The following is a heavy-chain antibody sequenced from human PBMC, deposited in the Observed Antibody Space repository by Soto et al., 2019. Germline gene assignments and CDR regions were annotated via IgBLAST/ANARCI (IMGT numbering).Heavy chain of an antibody. J-gene: IGHJ5*02. V-gene: IGHV1-8*01. CDR2: MNPDSGHT. Sequence: QVQLVQSGAEVKKPGASVKVSCKASGYTFTSYDINWVRQATGQGPEWMGWMNPDSGHTGYARKFRDRISMTRNTSITTAYMELTSLRSADTAIYYCARGRVRYSSCNYVDPWRRGTLVTVSS. D-gene: IGHD6-19*01. CDR3: ARGRVRYSSCNYVDP. CDR1: GYTFTSYD.